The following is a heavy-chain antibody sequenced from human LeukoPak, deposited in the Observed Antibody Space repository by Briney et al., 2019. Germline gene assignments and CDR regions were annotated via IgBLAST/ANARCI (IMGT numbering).Heavy chain of an antibody. CDR1: GFTASTNY. J-gene: IGHJ4*02. D-gene: IGHD5-18*01. V-gene: IGHV3-53*01. Sequence: GGSLRLSCAASGFTASTNYMSWVRQAPGSGLEWVSVIYSGGTTYYADSVKGRFTISRDNSKNTLYLQMNSLRAEDTAVYYCARGFNYGYYLDWGQGTLVTVSS. CDR3: ARGFNYGYYLD. CDR2: IYSGGTT.